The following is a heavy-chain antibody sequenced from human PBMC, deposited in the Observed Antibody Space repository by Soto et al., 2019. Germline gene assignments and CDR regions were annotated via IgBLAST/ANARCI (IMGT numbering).Heavy chain of an antibody. CDR3: ARDSGQQLVRGVDY. D-gene: IGHD6-13*01. J-gene: IGHJ4*02. Sequence: SENLSLTCTVSGGSISSGDYYWSWIRQPPGKGLEWIGYIYYSGSTYYNPSLKSRVTISVDTSKNQFSLKLSSVTAADTAVYYCARDSGQQLVRGVDYWGQGTLVTVSS. V-gene: IGHV4-30-4*01. CDR1: GGSISSGDYY. CDR2: IYYSGST.